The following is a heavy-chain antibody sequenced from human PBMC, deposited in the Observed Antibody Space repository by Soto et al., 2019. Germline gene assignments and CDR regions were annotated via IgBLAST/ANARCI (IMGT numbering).Heavy chain of an antibody. D-gene: IGHD6-13*01. CDR2: IYPGDSDT. Sequence: EVQLVQSGPEVTKPGESLKISCKASGYGFTTYWIAWVRQMPGKGLEWMGIIYPGDSDTKYSPSFQGQVTISADKSISSAFLQWSSLKASDTAMYYCARHGAGFDYWGQGTLVTVSS. V-gene: IGHV5-51*01. CDR3: ARHGAGFDY. J-gene: IGHJ4*02. CDR1: GYGFTTYW.